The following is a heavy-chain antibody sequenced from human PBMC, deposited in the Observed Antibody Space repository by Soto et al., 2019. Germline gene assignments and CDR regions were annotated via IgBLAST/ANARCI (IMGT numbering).Heavy chain of an antibody. D-gene: IGHD2-2*02. CDR2: ISGSGGST. V-gene: IGHV3-23*01. CDR1: GFTFSNYA. CDR3: AKGQGNSRYLHSY. Sequence: PGGSLRLSCAASGFTFSNYAVTWVRQAPGKGLEWVSTISGSGGSTYYADSVKGRFTISRDNSKNTLYLQMNSLRAEDTAVYYWAKGQGNSRYLHSYCGRGTVVT. J-gene: IGHJ1*01.